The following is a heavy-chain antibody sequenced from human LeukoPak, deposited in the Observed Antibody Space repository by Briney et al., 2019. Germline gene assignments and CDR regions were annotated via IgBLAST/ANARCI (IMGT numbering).Heavy chain of an antibody. CDR3: ARGNYYGMDV. V-gene: IGHV3-74*01. CDR1: GFTFSSYW. Sequence: GGSLRLSCAASGFTFSSYWMHWVRQAPGKGLLWVSRINSDGTTTYYADSVKGRFTIFRDNAKNTLYLQMNSLRAEDTAVYYCARGNYYGMDVWGQGTTVTVSS. J-gene: IGHJ6*02. CDR2: INSDGTTT.